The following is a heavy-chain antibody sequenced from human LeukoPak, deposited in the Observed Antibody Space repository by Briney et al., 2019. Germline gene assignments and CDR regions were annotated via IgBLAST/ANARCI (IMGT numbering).Heavy chain of an antibody. V-gene: IGHV3-21*01. CDR3: ARDPYSGNYGNDYYYYMDV. CDR2: ITSSGTHI. D-gene: IGHD1-26*01. Sequence: GGSLRLSCAASGFTFSNYGMNWVRQAPGKAMEWVSSITSSGTHIFYADSVRGRFTISRDNAKNPLYLQMDSLGPDDTAVYYCARDPYSGNYGNDYYYYMDVWGKGTTVTISS. CDR1: GFTFSNYG. J-gene: IGHJ6*03.